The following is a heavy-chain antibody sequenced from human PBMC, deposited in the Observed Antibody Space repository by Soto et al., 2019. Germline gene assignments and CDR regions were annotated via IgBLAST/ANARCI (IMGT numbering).Heavy chain of an antibody. CDR1: GDSVSTHYW. Sequence: SETLSLTCAVSGDSVSTHYWLSWVRQSPGKGLEWIGETHHSGSTHYNPYLNSRVTISVDKSKNDFSLKLTSVTAADTAVYYCARNGDCSSSRCNVGWFDPWGRGTLVTVSS. V-gene: IGHV4-4*02. CDR3: ARNGDCSSSRCNVGWFDP. D-gene: IGHD2-2*01. CDR2: THHSGST. J-gene: IGHJ5*02.